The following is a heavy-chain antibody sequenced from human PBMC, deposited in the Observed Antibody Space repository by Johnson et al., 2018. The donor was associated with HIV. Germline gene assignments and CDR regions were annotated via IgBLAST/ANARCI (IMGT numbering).Heavy chain of an antibody. J-gene: IGHJ3*02. CDR1: GFTFSSYA. CDR2: ISGSGGST. CDR3: AKDRGGYSYEDAFDI. D-gene: IGHD5-18*01. Sequence: VQLVESGGGLVQPGGYLRLSCAASGFTFSSYAMSWVRQAPGKGLEWVSAISGSGGSTYYADSVKGRFTISRDNSKNTLYLQMNSLRAEDTAVFYCAKDRGGYSYEDAFDIWGQGTVVTVTS. V-gene: IGHV3-23*04.